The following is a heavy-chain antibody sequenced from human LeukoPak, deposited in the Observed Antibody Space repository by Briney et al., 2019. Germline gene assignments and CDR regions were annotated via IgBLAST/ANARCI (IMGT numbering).Heavy chain of an antibody. V-gene: IGHV3-9*01. CDR1: GFTFDDYA. D-gene: IGHD6-13*01. CDR2: ISWNSGSI. CDR3: AKDMDCCSSRYGLDY. J-gene: IGHJ4*02. Sequence: PGGSLRLSCAASGFTFDDYAMHWVRQAPGKGLEWVSGISWNSGSIGYADSVKGRFTISRDNAKNSLYLQMNSLRAEDTALYYCAKDMDCCSSRYGLDYWGQGTLVTVSS.